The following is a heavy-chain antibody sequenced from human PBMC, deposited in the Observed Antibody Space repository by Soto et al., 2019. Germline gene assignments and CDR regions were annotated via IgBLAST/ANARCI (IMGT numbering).Heavy chain of an antibody. V-gene: IGHV1-2*02. D-gene: IGHD1-7*01. CDR3: ARDEVVILPTTTQSGFDP. Sequence: ASVKGSCKASGYTFPGYYMHWGRQAPGQGLEWMGWINPNSGGTNYAQKFQGRVTMTRGTSISTASMELSRLRSDDTAVYYCARDEVVILPTTTQSGFDPWGQGTLVTVYS. CDR1: GYTFPGYY. CDR2: INPNSGGT. J-gene: IGHJ5*02.